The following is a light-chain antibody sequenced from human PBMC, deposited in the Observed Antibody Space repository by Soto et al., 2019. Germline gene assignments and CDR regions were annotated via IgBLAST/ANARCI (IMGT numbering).Light chain of an antibody. V-gene: IGLV1-51*02. CDR3: GTWDSSLSAGYYV. CDR2: ENN. Sequence: VLTQPPSVSAAPGQKVTISCSGSSSNIGNNYVSWYRQLPGTAPKLLIYENNKRPSGIPDRFSGSKSGTSATLGITGLQTGDGADYYCGTWDSSLSAGYYVFGTGTKSPS. J-gene: IGLJ1*01. CDR1: SSNIGNNY.